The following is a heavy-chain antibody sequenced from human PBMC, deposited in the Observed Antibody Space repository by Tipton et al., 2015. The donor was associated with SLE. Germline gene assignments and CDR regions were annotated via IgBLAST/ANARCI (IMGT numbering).Heavy chain of an antibody. CDR2: IYHSGNT. Sequence: TLSLTCAVSGFSISSGYYWGWIRQPPGKGLEWIGTIYHSGNTYYNPSLKSRLTLSVDTSKNQFSLKLTSVTAADTGVYYCASGGYYASGSYYGGWFDPWGQGTLVTVSS. D-gene: IGHD3-10*01. CDR1: GFSISSGYY. J-gene: IGHJ5*02. CDR3: ASGGYYASGSYYGGWFDP. V-gene: IGHV4-38-2*01.